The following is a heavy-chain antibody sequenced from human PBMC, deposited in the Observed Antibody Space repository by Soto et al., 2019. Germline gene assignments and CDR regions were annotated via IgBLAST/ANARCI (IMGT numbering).Heavy chain of an antibody. CDR1: GASISRTGLH. CDR2: IYEGAPT. J-gene: IGHJ4*02. D-gene: IGHD3-10*01. V-gene: IGHV4-39*01. CDR3: ARRNSGHTIDY. Sequence: QLQLQESGPGLVKPSETLSLTCAGSGASISRTGLHWGWIRQPPGQGLEWIGSIYEGAPTFYNWSLKSRVSIPADTSKNHLSMNLTSVTAADTAVYYCARRNSGHTIDYCCQGTLVTIS.